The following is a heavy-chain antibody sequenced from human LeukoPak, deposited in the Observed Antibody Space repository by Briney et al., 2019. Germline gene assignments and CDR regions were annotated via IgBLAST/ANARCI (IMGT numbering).Heavy chain of an antibody. D-gene: IGHD3-9*01. J-gene: IGHJ4*02. CDR3: ARTYYDILTGYNPYFDY. Sequence: GGSLRLSCATSGFTFSNTFLNWVRQAPGKGLQYVSSIDTVDYTYYADSVKGRFTISRDNAKNSLYLQMNSLRAEDTAVYYCARTYYDILTGYNPYFDYWGQGILVTVSS. CDR1: GFTFSNTF. V-gene: IGHV3-69-1*01. CDR2: IDTVDYT.